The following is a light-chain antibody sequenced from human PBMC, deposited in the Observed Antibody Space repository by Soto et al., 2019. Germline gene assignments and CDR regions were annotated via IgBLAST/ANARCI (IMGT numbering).Light chain of an antibody. J-gene: IGKJ1*01. CDR2: DAS. Sequence: DIQMTQSPSTLSASVGDRVTITCRASQSISSWLAWYQQKPGKAPKLLIYDASSLESGVPSRFSGRGSGTEFTPTISSLQPDDFATYYCQQYNRYWTFGQGTKVDIK. CDR1: QSISSW. V-gene: IGKV1-5*01. CDR3: QQYNRYWT.